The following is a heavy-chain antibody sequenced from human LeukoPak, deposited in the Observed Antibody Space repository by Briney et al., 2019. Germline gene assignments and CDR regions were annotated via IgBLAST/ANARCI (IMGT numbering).Heavy chain of an antibody. D-gene: IGHD2-21*01. CDR1: GFTLSTYA. CDR3: AKAPVTSCRGAYCYPFDS. V-gene: IGHV3-23*01. Sequence: AGGSLRLSCAASGFTLSTYAMSWVRQTPGKGLEWVAATSSSDAGTYHADPVRGRFTISRDNSKNTLYLQMNSLRAEDAAVYFCAKAPVTSCRGAYCYPFDSWGQGTLVTVSS. CDR2: TSSSDAGT. J-gene: IGHJ4*02.